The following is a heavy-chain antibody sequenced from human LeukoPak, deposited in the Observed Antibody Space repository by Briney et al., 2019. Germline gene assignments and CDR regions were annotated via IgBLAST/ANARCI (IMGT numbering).Heavy chain of an antibody. J-gene: IGHJ3*02. CDR1: CGSFSGYY. V-gene: IGHV4-34*01. CDR2: INHSGST. CDR3: ARLRSGWYAAAFDI. D-gene: IGHD6-19*01. Sequence: PSETLSLTCAVYCGSFSGYYWSWMRQPPGKGLEWIGEINHSGSTNYNPSLKSRVTISVDTSKNQFSLKLSSVTAADTAVYYCARLRSGWYAAAFDIWGQGTMVTVSS.